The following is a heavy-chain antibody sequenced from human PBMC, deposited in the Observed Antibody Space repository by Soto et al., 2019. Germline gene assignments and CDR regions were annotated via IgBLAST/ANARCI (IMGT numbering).Heavy chain of an antibody. CDR2: INPSGGST. CDR1: GYTFTSYY. J-gene: IGHJ3*02. D-gene: IGHD3-22*01. Sequence: WASVKVSCKXSGYTFTSYYMHWVRQAPVQGLEWMGIINPSGGSTSYAQKFQGRVTMTRDTSTSTVYMELSSLRSEDTAVYYCARGRIVVVITTHDAFDIWGQGTMVTVSS. V-gene: IGHV1-46*01. CDR3: ARGRIVVVITTHDAFDI.